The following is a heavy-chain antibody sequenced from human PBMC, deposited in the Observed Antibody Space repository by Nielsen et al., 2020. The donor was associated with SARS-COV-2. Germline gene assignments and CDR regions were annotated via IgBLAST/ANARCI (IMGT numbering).Heavy chain of an antibody. D-gene: IGHD3-16*01. J-gene: IGHJ6*02. CDR3: ARDRFWALWGFSRSRYGMDV. CDR2: IKEDGSEK. Sequence: GGSLRLSCAASGFTFSSYWMSWVRQAPGKGLEWVANIKEDGSEKYYADSVKGRFTISRDNAKKSLYLQMNSLRAEDTATYYCARDRFWALWGFSRSRYGMDVWGQGTTVTVSS. CDR1: GFTFSSYW. V-gene: IGHV3-7*01.